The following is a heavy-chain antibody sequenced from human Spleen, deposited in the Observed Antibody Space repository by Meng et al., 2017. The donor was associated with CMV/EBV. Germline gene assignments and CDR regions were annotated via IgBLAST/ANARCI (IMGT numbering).Heavy chain of an antibody. D-gene: IGHD6-19*01. CDR2: IYYSGST. V-gene: IGHV4-31*03. CDR3: ARVSSGWDYFDY. Sequence: QVQRTESGPGLVKPSQPLLLNCTASGGSVSSGGYYWTWIRQHPGKGLEWFGHIYYSGSTFYNPSLKRRVIISIDTSKNQFSLNLRSVTAADTAVYYCARVSSGWDYFDYWGQGTLVTVSS. J-gene: IGHJ4*02. CDR1: GGSVSSGGYY.